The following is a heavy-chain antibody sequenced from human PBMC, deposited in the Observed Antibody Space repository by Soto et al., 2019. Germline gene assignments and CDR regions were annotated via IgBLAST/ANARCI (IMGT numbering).Heavy chain of an antibody. CDR1: GYDFTTYG. D-gene: IGHD1-1*01. J-gene: IGHJ4*02. Sequence: QVHLVQSGAEVKKPGASVKVSCKCSGYDFTTYGITWVRQAPGQGLEWMAWISAHNGNTDYAQKLQGRVTVTRDTYTSTAYMELRSLRSDDTAMYYCARGRYGDYWGQGALVTVSS. CDR3: ARGRYGDY. CDR2: ISAHNGNT. V-gene: IGHV1-18*01.